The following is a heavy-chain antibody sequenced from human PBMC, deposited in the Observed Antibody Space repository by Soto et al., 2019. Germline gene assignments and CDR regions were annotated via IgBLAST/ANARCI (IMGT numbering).Heavy chain of an antibody. V-gene: IGHV1-3*01. CDR2: INAGNGNT. J-gene: IGHJ6*02. CDR3: ARDEAYSSSWYYDYYGIDV. D-gene: IGHD6-13*01. Sequence: ASVKVSCKASGYTFTSYAMHWVRQAPGQRLEWMGWINAGNGNTKYSQKFQGRVTITMDTSASTAYMELSRLRSEDTAVYDWARDEAYSSSWYYDYYGIDVWGQGTTVTVSS. CDR1: GYTFTSYA.